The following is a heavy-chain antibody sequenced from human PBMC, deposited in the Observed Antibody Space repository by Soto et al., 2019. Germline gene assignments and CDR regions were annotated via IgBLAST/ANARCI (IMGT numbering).Heavy chain of an antibody. CDR3: ARVPRGYCSGGSCYLFDY. V-gene: IGHV3-30-3*01. J-gene: IGHJ4*02. D-gene: IGHD2-15*01. CDR1: GFTFSTYA. CDR2: ISYDGSNT. Sequence: QVQLVESGGGVVHPGTSLRLSCAASGFTFSTYAMHWVRQAPGKGLEWVALISYDGSNTYYADSVKGRFTISRDNSKNTLYLQMNSLRAEDTAVYYCARVPRGYCSGGSCYLFDYWGQGTLVTVSS.